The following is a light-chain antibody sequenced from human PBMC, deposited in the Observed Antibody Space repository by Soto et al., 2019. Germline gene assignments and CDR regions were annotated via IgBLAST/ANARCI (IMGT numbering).Light chain of an antibody. CDR1: SSDVGGYNY. Sequence: QSALTQSASVSGSPGQSITISCTGTSSDVGGYNYVSWYQQHPVKAPKLMIYDVTNRPSGVSDRFSGSKSDNTASLTISGLQAEDEADYYCSSYTSSSTPYVFGTGTKLTVL. V-gene: IGLV2-14*01. J-gene: IGLJ1*01. CDR2: DVT. CDR3: SSYTSSSTPYV.